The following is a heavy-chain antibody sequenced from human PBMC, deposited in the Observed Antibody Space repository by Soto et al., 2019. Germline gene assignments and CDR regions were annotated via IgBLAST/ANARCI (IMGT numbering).Heavy chain of an antibody. D-gene: IGHD3-3*02. J-gene: IGHJ5*02. CDR2: IYYSAST. V-gene: IGHV4-39*01. CDR3: ASPKIAFYNWFDP. CDR1: GGSISSSSYY. Sequence: SETLSLTCTVSGGSISSSSYYWGWIRQPPGKGLEWIGSIYYSASTYYNPSLKSRVTISVDTSKNQFSLKLSSVTAADTAVYYCASPKIAFYNWFDPWGQGTLVTVSS.